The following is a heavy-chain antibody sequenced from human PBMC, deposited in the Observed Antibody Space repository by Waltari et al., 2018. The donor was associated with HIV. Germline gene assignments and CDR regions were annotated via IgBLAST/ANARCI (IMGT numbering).Heavy chain of an antibody. D-gene: IGHD2-15*01. J-gene: IGHJ5*02. V-gene: IGHV4-34*01. Sequence: QVQLQQWGAGLWKPSETLSLTCAVYGGSFTGYYWTWVRQPPGKGLEWIWEISHSGSTNYNPSLKSRVTISLDASRNQFSLKLTSVTAADTAVFYCARCKKVAIVAAGNYNWFDPWGQGTLVTVSS. CDR2: ISHSGST. CDR1: GGSFTGYY. CDR3: ARCKKVAIVAAGNYNWFDP.